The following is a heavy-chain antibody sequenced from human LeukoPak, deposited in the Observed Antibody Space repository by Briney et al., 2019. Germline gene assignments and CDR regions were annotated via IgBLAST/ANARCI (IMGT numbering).Heavy chain of an antibody. J-gene: IGHJ4*02. D-gene: IGHD3-3*01. CDR3: ATWGDFWSGNYGGY. V-gene: IGHV3-15*01. Sequence: GGSLRLSCAASGFTFNNAWMSWVRRAPGKGLEWVGRIKSKIDGGTTDYAAPVKGRFSISRDDSKNTVYLQMNSLKTEDTAVYHCATWGDFWSGNYGGYWGQGTLVTVSS. CDR2: IKSKIDGGTT. CDR1: GFTFNNAW.